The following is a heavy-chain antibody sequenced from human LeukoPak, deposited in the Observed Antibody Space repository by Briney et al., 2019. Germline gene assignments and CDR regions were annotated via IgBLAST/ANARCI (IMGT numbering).Heavy chain of an antibody. V-gene: IGHV4-38-2*02. CDR2: IYHSGST. D-gene: IGHD3-10*01. CDR3: ARVTGSYYYYYYMDV. Sequence: SETLSLTCTVSGYSISSGYYWGWIRQPPGKGLEWIGSIYHSGSTNYNPSLKSRVTISVDTSTNQFSLKLSSVTAADTAVYYCARVTGSYYYYYYMDVWGKGTTVTVSS. CDR1: GYSISSGYY. J-gene: IGHJ6*03.